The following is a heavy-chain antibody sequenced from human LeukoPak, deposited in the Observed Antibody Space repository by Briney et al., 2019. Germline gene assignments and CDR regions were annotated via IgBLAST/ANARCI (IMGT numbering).Heavy chain of an antibody. CDR1: VFTFGSTA. CDR3: APYSSATNFSPVMFDY. Sequence: PGGSLRLSCEASVFTFGSTAMTWVREAPGKGLEWVSAISGSGVSTYYADSVKGRFIISRDNSKNTLYLQMTSLRADDTAVYYCAPYSSATNFSPVMFDYRGQGTLVTVSS. CDR2: ISGSGVST. J-gene: IGHJ4*02. D-gene: IGHD2-2*01. V-gene: IGHV3-23*01.